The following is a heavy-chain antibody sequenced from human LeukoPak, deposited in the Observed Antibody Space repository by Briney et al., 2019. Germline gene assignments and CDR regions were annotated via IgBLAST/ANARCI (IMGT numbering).Heavy chain of an antibody. D-gene: IGHD6-13*01. CDR2: MWYDGSNK. V-gene: IGHV3-33*01. J-gene: IGHJ3*02. Sequence: PGGSLRLSCAASGFTFGSYGMHWVRRAPGKGLEWVAVMWYDGSNKYYADSVKGRFTISRDNSKNTLYLQMNSLRAEDTAVYYCARDYGSSWFDAFDIWGQGTMVTVSS. CDR3: ARDYGSSWFDAFDI. CDR1: GFTFGSYG.